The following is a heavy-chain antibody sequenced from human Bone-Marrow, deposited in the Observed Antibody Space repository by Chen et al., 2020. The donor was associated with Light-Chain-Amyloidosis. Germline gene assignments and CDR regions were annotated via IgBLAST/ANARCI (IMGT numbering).Heavy chain of an antibody. CDR3: ARDRDYYGSGSYTVY. CDR2: ISSSSSTI. CDR1: GFTFSSYS. Sequence: EVQLVESGGGLVQPGGSLRLSCAASGFTFSSYSMNWVSQAPGKGLEWVSYISSSSSTIYYADSVKGRFTISRDNAKNSLYLQMNSLRAEDTAVYYCARDRDYYGSGSYTVYWGQGTLVTVSS. V-gene: IGHV3-48*01. D-gene: IGHD3-10*01. J-gene: IGHJ4*02.